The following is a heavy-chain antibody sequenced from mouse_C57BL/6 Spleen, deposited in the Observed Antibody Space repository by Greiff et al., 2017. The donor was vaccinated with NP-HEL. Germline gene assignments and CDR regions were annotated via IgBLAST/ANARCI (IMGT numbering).Heavy chain of an antibody. D-gene: IGHD3-3*01. Sequence: VQLQQSGPELVKPGASVKISCKASGYAFSSSWMNWVKQRPGKGLEWIGRIYPGDGDTNYNGKFKGKATLTAYKSSSTAYMQLSILTSADSAVYFCARDSYAFDYWGQGTTLTVSS. CDR3: ARDSYAFDY. J-gene: IGHJ2*01. V-gene: IGHV1-82*01. CDR1: GYAFSSSW. CDR2: IYPGDGDT.